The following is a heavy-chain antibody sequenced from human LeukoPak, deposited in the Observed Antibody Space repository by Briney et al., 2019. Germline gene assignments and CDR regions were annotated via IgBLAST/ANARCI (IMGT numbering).Heavy chain of an antibody. D-gene: IGHD3-22*01. CDR2: ISGSGTGT. J-gene: IGHJ4*02. Sequence: GGSLRLSCAASGFTFSSSAMSWVRHAPGKGLEWVSGISGSGTGTYYGDSVKGRFTISRDNAKNSLYLQMNSLRAEDTAVYYCARDFYYDSSGYYNWGQGTLVTVSS. V-gene: IGHV3-23*01. CDR1: GFTFSSSA. CDR3: ARDFYYDSSGYYN.